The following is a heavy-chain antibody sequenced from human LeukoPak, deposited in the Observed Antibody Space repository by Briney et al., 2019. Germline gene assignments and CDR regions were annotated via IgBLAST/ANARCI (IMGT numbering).Heavy chain of an antibody. CDR2: INQNGSET. CDR1: GFTFSTYW. J-gene: IGHJ5*02. Sequence: GASLRLSCAASGFTFSTYWMTWVRQSPGKGLEWVANINQNGSETYYVDSVKGRFTISRDNAKNSLYLQMNSLRVEDTAVYYYARKKYYYDTSTYGWFDPWGQGISVTVSS. CDR3: ARKKYYYDTSTYGWFDP. D-gene: IGHD3-22*01. V-gene: IGHV3-7*01.